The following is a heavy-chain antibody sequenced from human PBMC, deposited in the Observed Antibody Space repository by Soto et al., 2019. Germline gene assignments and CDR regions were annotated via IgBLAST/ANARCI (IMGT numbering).Heavy chain of an antibody. V-gene: IGHV1-8*01. D-gene: IGHD6-13*01. J-gene: IGHJ6*02. Sequence: QVQLVQSGAEVKKPGASVKVSCKASGYTFTSYDINWVRQATGQGLEWMGWMNPNSGNTGYAQKFQGRVTMTRNTSISTAYMELSSLRSEDTAVYYCARYHSSSWNNYYYYYGMDVWGQGTTVTVSS. CDR3: ARYHSSSWNNYYYYYGMDV. CDR2: MNPNSGNT. CDR1: GYTFTSYD.